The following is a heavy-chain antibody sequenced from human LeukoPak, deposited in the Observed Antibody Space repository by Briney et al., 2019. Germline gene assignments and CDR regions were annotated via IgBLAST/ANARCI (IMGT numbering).Heavy chain of an antibody. V-gene: IGHV2-5*08. D-gene: IGHD6-19*01. J-gene: IGHJ4*02. Sequence: TLSLTCTVSGGSISSYFWSWIRQPPGKALEWLALIYWDDDNRYSPSLRSRLTITKDTSKNQVVLTMANMDPVDTGTYYCAHRQFDGWWTFDYWGQGTLVTVSS. CDR1: GGSISSYF. CDR2: IYWDDDN. CDR3: AHRQFDGWWTFDY.